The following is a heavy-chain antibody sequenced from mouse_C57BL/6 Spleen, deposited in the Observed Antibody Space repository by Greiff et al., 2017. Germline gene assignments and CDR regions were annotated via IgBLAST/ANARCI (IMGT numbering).Heavy chain of an antibody. CDR1: GYTFTSYW. CDR2: IYPGSGST. V-gene: IGHV1-55*01. CDR3: ARGGYGSSYGY. D-gene: IGHD1-1*01. Sequence: VQLQQPGAELVKPGASVKMSCKASGYTFTSYWITWVKQRPGQGLEWIGEIYPGSGSTNYNEKFKSKATLTVDTSSSTAYMQLSSLTSEDAAVYYCARGGYGSSYGYWGQGTTLTVSS. J-gene: IGHJ2*01.